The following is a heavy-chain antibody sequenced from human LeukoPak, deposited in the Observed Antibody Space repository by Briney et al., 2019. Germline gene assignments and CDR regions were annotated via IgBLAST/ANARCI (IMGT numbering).Heavy chain of an antibody. D-gene: IGHD4-23*01. V-gene: IGHV4-59*01. CDR1: GVSISSYY. Sequence: SETLSLTCAVSGVSISSYYWSWIRQHPGKGLEWIGYLSDVGTNDYNPSLKGRVTISRDTSKNQFSLRLSSVTAADAAVYHCARDKAPGGKRWFDPWGQGTLVTVSS. CDR2: LSDVGTN. J-gene: IGHJ5*02. CDR3: ARDKAPGGKRWFDP.